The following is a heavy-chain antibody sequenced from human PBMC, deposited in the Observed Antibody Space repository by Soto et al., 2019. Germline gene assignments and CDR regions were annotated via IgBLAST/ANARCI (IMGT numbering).Heavy chain of an antibody. CDR2: ISSSSSTI. D-gene: IGHD6-6*01. CDR3: ARDISLLEYSSSDYFDY. V-gene: IGHV3-48*02. J-gene: IGHJ4*02. Sequence: GGSLSLSCAASGFTFSSYSMNWVRPAPGKGLEWVSYISSSSSTIYYADSVKGRFTISRDNAKNSLYLQMNSLRDEDTAVYYCARDISLLEYSSSDYFDYWGQGTLVTVSS. CDR1: GFTFSSYS.